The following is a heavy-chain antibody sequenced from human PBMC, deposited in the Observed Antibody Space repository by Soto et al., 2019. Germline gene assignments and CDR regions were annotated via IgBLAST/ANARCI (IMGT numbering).Heavy chain of an antibody. D-gene: IGHD4-17*01. CDR2: ISYDGSNK. J-gene: IGHJ6*02. Sequence: QVQLVESGGGVVQPGTSLRLSCAASGLIFSRYGIHWVRQAPGKGLEWVAAISYDGSNKYYTDSVKGRFTISRDNSKNTLYLQMNSLRAEDTAVYYCAKDRTVTGWVQYDMDVWGPGTTVTVSS. CDR3: AKDRTVTGWVQYDMDV. V-gene: IGHV3-30*18. CDR1: GLIFSRYG.